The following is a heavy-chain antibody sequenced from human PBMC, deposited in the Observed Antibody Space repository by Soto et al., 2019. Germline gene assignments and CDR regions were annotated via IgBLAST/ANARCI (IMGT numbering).Heavy chain of an antibody. Sequence: GGSLRLSCAASGFTFSSYAMHWVRQAPGKGLEWVAVISYDGSNKYYADSVKGRFTISRDNSKNTLYLQMNSLRAEDTAVYYCARDEGYCSSTSCYTGNNLDYWGQGTLVTVSX. V-gene: IGHV3-30-3*01. D-gene: IGHD2-2*02. CDR1: GFTFSSYA. CDR3: ARDEGYCSSTSCYTGNNLDY. CDR2: ISYDGSNK. J-gene: IGHJ4*02.